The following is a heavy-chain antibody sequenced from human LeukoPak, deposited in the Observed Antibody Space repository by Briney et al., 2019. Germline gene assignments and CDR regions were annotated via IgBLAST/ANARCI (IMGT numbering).Heavy chain of an antibody. CDR3: ARIPQQPASLYYYYGMDV. CDR1: GVSISSYY. CDR2: IYYSGNT. D-gene: IGHD6-13*01. Sequence: SETLSLTCTVSGVSISSYYWSWIRQPPGKGLEWIGYIYYSGNTNYNPSLKSRVTISVDTSKNQFSLKLSSVTAADTAVYYCARIPQQPASLYYYYGMDVWGQGTTVTVSS. V-gene: IGHV4-59*01. J-gene: IGHJ6*02.